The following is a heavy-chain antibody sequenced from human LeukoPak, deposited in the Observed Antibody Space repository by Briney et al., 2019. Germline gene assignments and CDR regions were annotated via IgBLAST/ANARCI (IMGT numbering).Heavy chain of an antibody. V-gene: IGHV4-59*01. D-gene: IGHD1-14*01. Sequence: SETLSLTCTVSGGSTSGYYWSWIRQPPGKGLEWIGFCHDSGRTNYNPSLNSRVSISLDTSKNQFSLRLRSVTAADTAVYYCARGEPTGRPGIGFDYWGQGTLVTVSS. CDR2: CHDSGRT. CDR1: GGSTSGYY. CDR3: ARGEPTGRPGIGFDY. J-gene: IGHJ4*02.